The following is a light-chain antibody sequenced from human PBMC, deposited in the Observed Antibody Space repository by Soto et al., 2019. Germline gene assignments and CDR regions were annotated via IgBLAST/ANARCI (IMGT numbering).Light chain of an antibody. V-gene: IGKV1-5*01. CDR2: DAS. Sequence: DIQMTQSPSTLSASVGDRVTITCRASQSISSWLAWYQQKPGKAPKLLIYDASSLESGVPSRFSGSGSGTEFTLTISSLQPDDFATYYCQQSYSTPATFGQGTRLENK. CDR1: QSISSW. CDR3: QQSYSTPAT. J-gene: IGKJ5*01.